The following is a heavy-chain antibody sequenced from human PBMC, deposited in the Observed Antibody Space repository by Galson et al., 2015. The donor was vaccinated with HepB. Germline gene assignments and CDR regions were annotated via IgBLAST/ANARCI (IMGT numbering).Heavy chain of an antibody. J-gene: IGHJ6*02. CDR1: GFTFSSYS. V-gene: IGHV3-48*02. CDR2: ISSSSSTI. Sequence: SLRLSCAASGFTFSSYSMNWVRQAPGKGLEWVSYISSSSSTIYYADSVKGRFTISRDNAKNSLYLQMNSLRDEDTAVYYCARETGGVYPYGMDVWGQGTTVTVSS. CDR3: ARETGGVYPYGMDV. D-gene: IGHD2-8*01.